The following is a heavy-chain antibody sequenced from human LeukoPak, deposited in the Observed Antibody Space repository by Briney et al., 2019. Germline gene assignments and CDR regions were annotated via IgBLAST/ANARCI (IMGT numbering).Heavy chain of an antibody. CDR1: GFTFSSYS. D-gene: IGHD5-12*01. V-gene: IGHV3-21*01. J-gene: IGHJ3*02. CDR2: ISSSSSYI. Sequence: GGSLRLSCAASGFTFSSYSMNWVRQAPGKGLEWVSSISSSSSYIYYADSVKGRFTISRDNAKNSLYLQMNSLRAEDTAVYYCARPYSGYDPDAFDIWGQGTMLSVS. CDR3: ARPYSGYDPDAFDI.